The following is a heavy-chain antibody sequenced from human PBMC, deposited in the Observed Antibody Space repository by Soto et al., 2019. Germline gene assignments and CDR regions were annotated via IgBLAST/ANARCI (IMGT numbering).Heavy chain of an antibody. J-gene: IGHJ6*02. CDR2: ISYDGNNK. CDR1: GFTFSTYA. V-gene: IGHV3-30-3*01. Sequence: GGSLRLSCAASGFTFSTYAMEWVRQAPGKGLDWVALISYDGNNKYYADSVRGRFTISRDNSKNTLYLQMNTLRPKDTALYFCARPVEPFYYYGMDVWGQGTTVTVSS. CDR3: ARPVEPFYYYGMDV.